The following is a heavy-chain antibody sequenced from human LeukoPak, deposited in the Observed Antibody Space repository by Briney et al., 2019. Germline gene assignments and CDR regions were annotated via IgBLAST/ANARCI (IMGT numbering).Heavy chain of an antibody. V-gene: IGHV3-23*01. D-gene: IGHD2-2*01. CDR2: TSGSGDNT. CDR3: AKHSVPVAIRGAFDI. CDR1: GFTFSSYA. J-gene: IGHJ3*02. Sequence: GGSLRLSCAASGFTFSSYAMSWVRQAPGKGLEWVSTTSGSGDNTYYADSVKGRFTISRDNSKNTLYLQVNSLRAEGTAIYYCAKHSVPVAIRGAFDIWGQGTMVTVSS.